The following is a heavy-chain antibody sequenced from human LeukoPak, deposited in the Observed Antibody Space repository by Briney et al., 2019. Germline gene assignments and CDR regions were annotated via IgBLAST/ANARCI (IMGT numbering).Heavy chain of an antibody. CDR3: ARAFRARYFDL. V-gene: IGHV4-39*01. J-gene: IGHJ2*01. CDR2: IYYSGST. D-gene: IGHD2/OR15-2a*01. CDR1: GXSITTSSYY. Sequence: SETLSLTCTVSGXSITTSSYYWGWIRQPPGKGLEWIGIIYYSGSTYYNPSLKGRVTISVDTSKNQFSLKLSSVTAADTAVYYCARAFRARYFDLWGRGTLVTVSS.